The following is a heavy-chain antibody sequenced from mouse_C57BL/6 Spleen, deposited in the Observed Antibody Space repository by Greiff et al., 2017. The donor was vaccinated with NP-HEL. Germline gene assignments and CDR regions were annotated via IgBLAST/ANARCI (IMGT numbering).Heavy chain of an antibody. Sequence: QVQLQQPGAELVKPGASVKLSCKASGYTFTSYWMHWVKQRPGQGLEWIGMIHPNSGSTNYNEKFKSKATLTVDKSSSTAYMQLSSLTSEDSAVYYCARSAVVGNYFDYWGQGTTLTVSS. D-gene: IGHD1-1*01. J-gene: IGHJ2*01. CDR3: ARSAVVGNYFDY. V-gene: IGHV1-64*01. CDR1: GYTFTSYW. CDR2: IHPNSGST.